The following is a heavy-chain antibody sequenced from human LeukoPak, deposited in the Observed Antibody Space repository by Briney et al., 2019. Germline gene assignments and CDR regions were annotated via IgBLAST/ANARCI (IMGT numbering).Heavy chain of an antibody. D-gene: IGHD2-2*01. CDR2: IYTSGST. J-gene: IGHJ4*02. Sequence: SEILSLTCAVYGGSFSGYYWSWIRQPAGKGLEWIGRIYTSGSTNYNPSLKSRVTMSVDTSKNQFSLKLSSVTAADTAVYYCARDRPSYAPFDYWGQGTLVTVSS. CDR3: ARDRPSYAPFDY. CDR1: GGSFSGYY. V-gene: IGHV4-4*07.